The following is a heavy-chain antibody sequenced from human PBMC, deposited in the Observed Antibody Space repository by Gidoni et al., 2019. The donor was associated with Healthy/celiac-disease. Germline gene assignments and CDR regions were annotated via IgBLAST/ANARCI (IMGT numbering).Heavy chain of an antibody. CDR2: IYPGDSDT. CDR1: GYSFTSYW. V-gene: IGHV5-51*01. J-gene: IGHJ6*02. Sequence: ELHLLHSLAEVTTPGASLKLSCKCSGYSFTSYWIGWVRQMPGKGLEWMGIIYPGDSDTRYSPSLQGQDTISADKSISTAYLKWSSLKAEDTAMYYCARGNYGMDVWGQGNKGTVSS. CDR3: ARGNYGMDV.